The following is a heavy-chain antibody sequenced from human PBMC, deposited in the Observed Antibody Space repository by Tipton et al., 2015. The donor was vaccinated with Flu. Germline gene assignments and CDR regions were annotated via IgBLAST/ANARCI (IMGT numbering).Heavy chain of an antibody. Sequence: GSLRLSCAASGFTFSSYAMSWVRQAPGKGLEWVSAISESGGSTYYADSVKGRFTISRDNSKNTLYLQMNSLRAEDTAVYYCARGYDILTDGGGYFDYWGQGTLVTVSS. D-gene: IGHD3-9*01. V-gene: IGHV3-23*01. CDR1: GFTFSSYA. J-gene: IGHJ4*02. CDR2: ISESGGST. CDR3: ARGYDILTDGGGYFDY.